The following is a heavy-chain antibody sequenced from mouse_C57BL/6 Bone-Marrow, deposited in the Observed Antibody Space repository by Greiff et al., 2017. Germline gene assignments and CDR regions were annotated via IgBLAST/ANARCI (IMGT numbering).Heavy chain of an antibody. Sequence: QVQLQQSGAELAKPGASVKLSCKASGYTFTSYWMYWVKQRPGQGLEWIGYINPSSGYTKYNQKFKDKDTLTADKSSSTAYMQRSSLPYEDSAVYYCESRVGYFDVWGTGTTVTVSS. CDR2: INPSSGYT. J-gene: IGHJ1*03. D-gene: IGHD1-3*01. CDR3: ESRVGYFDV. V-gene: IGHV1-7*01. CDR1: GYTFTSYW.